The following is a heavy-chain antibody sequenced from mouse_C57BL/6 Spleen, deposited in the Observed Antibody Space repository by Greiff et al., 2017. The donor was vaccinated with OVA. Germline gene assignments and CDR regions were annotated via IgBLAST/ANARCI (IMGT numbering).Heavy chain of an antibody. CDR3: ARIYDGYAWYFEV. CDR1: GFSLTSYG. CDR2: IWCGGST. Sequence: VQLVESGPGLVQPSQSLSITCTVSGFSLTSYGVHWVRQSPGKGLEWLGVIWCGGSTDYNAAFISRLSISKDNSKSQVFFKMNSLQADDTAIYYCARIYDGYAWYFEVWGTGTTVTVSS. D-gene: IGHD2-3*01. V-gene: IGHV2-2*01. J-gene: IGHJ1*03.